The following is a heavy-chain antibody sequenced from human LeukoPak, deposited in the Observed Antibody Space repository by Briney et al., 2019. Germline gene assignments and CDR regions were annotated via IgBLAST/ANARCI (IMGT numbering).Heavy chain of an antibody. CDR1: GNYW. CDR2: INSDGSWT. CDR3: ARGPGSSGGAYVGDY. V-gene: IGHV3-74*01. D-gene: IGHD3-22*01. Sequence: GGSLRLSCAASGNYWMHWVRQAPGKGLVWVSHINSDGSWTSYADSVKGRFSISRDNSKSTLYLQMSSLRAEDTAVYYCARGPGSSGGAYVGDYWGHGTLVTVSS. J-gene: IGHJ4*01.